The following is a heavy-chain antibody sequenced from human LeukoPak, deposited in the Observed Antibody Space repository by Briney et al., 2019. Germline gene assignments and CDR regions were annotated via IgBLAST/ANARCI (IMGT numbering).Heavy chain of an antibody. CDR1: GGSFIGYY. D-gene: IGHD4-17*01. Sequence: PSETLSLTCGVYGGSFIGYYWSWVRQHPGKGLEWIGEINHSGSTNYNPSLKSRVTISVDTSKRQFSLKLSSVTAADTSVYYCSKGGPHTVTTYRWFDPWGQGTLVTVSS. CDR3: SKGGPHTVTTYRWFDP. CDR2: INHSGST. J-gene: IGHJ5*02. V-gene: IGHV4-34*01.